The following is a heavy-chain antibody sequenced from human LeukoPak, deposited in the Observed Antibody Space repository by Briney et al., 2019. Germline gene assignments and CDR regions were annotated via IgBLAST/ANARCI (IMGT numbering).Heavy chain of an antibody. D-gene: IGHD4-17*01. J-gene: IGHJ4*02. Sequence: GSLRLSCGASGFTFSTSWMIWVRQAPGKGLEWVANLNQDGGEKYYVDSVKGRFTISRDNGGNSLYLQMDSLRVEDTAVYYCVRGLYGYWGQGTLVTVSS. V-gene: IGHV3-7*03. CDR3: VRGLYGY. CDR1: GFTFSTSW. CDR2: LNQDGGEK.